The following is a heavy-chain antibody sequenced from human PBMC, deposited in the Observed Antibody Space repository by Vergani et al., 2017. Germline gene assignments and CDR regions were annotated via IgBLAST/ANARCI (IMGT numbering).Heavy chain of an antibody. J-gene: IGHJ6*03. Sequence: QVQLQESGPGLVKPSETLSLTCTVSGGSISSYYWSWIRQPPGKGLEWIGYIYYSGSTNYNPSLKSRVTISVDTSKNQFSLKLSSVTAADTAVYYCARAELTITPGGYYYYMDVWGKGTTVTVSS. D-gene: IGHD5-12*01. V-gene: IGHV4-59*01. CDR3: ARAELTITPGGYYYYMDV. CDR2: IYYSGST. CDR1: GGSISSYY.